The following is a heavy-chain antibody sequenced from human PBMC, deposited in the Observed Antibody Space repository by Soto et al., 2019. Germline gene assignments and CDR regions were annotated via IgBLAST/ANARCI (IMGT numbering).Heavy chain of an antibody. CDR2: INHSGST. J-gene: IGHJ5*02. CDR3: ARAGYSSLNGWFDP. V-gene: IGHV4-34*01. Sequence: SETLSLTCAVYGGSFSGYYWSWIRQPPGKGLEWIGEINHSGSTNYNPSLKSRVTISVDTSKNQFSLKLSSVTAADTAVYYCARAGYSSLNGWFDPWGQGTLVTVSS. D-gene: IGHD6-19*01. CDR1: GGSFSGYY.